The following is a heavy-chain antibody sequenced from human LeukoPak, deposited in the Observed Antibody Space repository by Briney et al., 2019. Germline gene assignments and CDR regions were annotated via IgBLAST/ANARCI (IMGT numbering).Heavy chain of an antibody. D-gene: IGHD1-26*01. CDR3: ATSYYQYFRF. V-gene: IGHV4-34*01. CDR2: INHSGST. J-gene: IGHJ1*01. Sequence: SETLSLTCAVYGGSFSGYYWSWIRQPPGKGLEWIGEINHSGSTNYNPSLKSRVTISVDTSKNQFSLKMTSVTAADTAVYYCATSYYQYFRFWGQGTLVTVSS. CDR1: GGSFSGYY.